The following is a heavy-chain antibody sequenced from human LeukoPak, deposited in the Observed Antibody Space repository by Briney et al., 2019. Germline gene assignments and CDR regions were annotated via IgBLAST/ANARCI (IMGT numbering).Heavy chain of an antibody. V-gene: IGHV4-59*01. CDR2: IYYSGST. Sequence: SETLSLTCTVSGGSISSYYWSWIRQPPGKGLEWIGYIYYSGSTSYKPSLKSRVTISVDTSKNQFSLKLRSVTAADTAVYYCARETSQKGAHYMDVWGKGTTVTISS. D-gene: IGHD3-16*01. CDR1: GGSISSYY. CDR3: ARETSQKGAHYMDV. J-gene: IGHJ6*03.